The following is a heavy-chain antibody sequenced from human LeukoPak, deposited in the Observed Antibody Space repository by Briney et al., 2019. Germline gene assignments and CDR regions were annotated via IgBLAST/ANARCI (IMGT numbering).Heavy chain of an antibody. Sequence: GGSLRLSRAASGFTFTSHWVTWVRQAPGQGLEGGANIKKDGSEKYYVGSVKGRFTIFRDDAKNSVYLQMNSLRAEDTAVYYCARSSYGRLYYYYMDVWGKGTTVTVSS. CDR1: GFTFTSHW. D-gene: IGHD5-12*01. CDR2: IKKDGSEK. J-gene: IGHJ6*03. V-gene: IGHV3-7*01. CDR3: ARSSYGRLYYYYMDV.